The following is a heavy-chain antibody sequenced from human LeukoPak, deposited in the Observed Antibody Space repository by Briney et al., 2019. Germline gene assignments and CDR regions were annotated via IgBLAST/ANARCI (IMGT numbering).Heavy chain of an antibody. D-gene: IGHD1-14*01. CDR1: GFTFSSYA. Sequence: GGSLRLSCAASGFTFSSYALSWVREAPGKGLEWVSAISGSGGSTYYADSVKGRFTISRDNSKNTLYLQMNSRRAEDTAVYYCAKSLTSEPFGMDVWGQGTTVTVSS. J-gene: IGHJ6*02. CDR2: ISGSGGST. V-gene: IGHV3-23*01. CDR3: AKSLTSEPFGMDV.